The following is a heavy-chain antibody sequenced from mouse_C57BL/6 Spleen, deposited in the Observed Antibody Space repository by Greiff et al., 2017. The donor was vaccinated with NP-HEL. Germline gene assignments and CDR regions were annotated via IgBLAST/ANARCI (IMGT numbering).Heavy chain of an antibody. CDR3: ARSPYYYGSSYCYFDY. V-gene: IGHV1-82*01. CDR1: GYAFSSSW. Sequence: VKLMESGPELVKPGASVKISCKASGYAFSSSWMNWVKQRPGKGLEWIGRIYPGDGDTNYNGKFKGKATLTADTSSSTAYMQLSSLTSEDSAVDFCARSPYYYGSSYCYFDYWGQGTTRTVSS. CDR2: IYPGDGDT. D-gene: IGHD1-1*01. J-gene: IGHJ2*01.